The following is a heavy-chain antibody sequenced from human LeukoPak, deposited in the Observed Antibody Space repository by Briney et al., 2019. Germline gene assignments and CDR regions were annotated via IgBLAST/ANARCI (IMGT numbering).Heavy chain of an antibody. CDR2: ISSSSGSTI. CDR3: ARVSVCPPSFDY. J-gene: IGHJ4*02. D-gene: IGHD5/OR15-5a*01. Sequence: GGSLRLSCAASGFSFSSYETNWVRQAPERGLEWVSYISSSSGSTIYYANSVKGRFTISRDNAKNSLYLQMNSLRAEDTAVYYCARVSVCPPSFDYWGQGTLVTVSS. CDR1: GFSFSSYE. V-gene: IGHV3-48*03.